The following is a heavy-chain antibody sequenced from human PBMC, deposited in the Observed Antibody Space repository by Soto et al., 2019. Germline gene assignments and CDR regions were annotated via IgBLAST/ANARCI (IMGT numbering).Heavy chain of an antibody. Sequence: ETLSLTFTVSGGSIRNYFCNWIRQPAGKGLEWLGRIDNSWSTNYTPSLKSRITMSAVTSRNQFSLKFNSVTAADTAVYYCARGGQDFWSGPFDYWGQGALVTVSS. CDR3: ARGGQDFWSGPFDY. J-gene: IGHJ4*02. V-gene: IGHV4-4*07. D-gene: IGHD3-3*01. CDR1: GGSIRNYF. CDR2: IDNSWST.